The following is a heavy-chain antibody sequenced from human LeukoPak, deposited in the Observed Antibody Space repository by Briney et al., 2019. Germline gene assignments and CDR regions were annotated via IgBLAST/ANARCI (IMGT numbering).Heavy chain of an antibody. Sequence: SGPTLVNPTQTLTLTCTFSGFSLRTSGMSVTWFRQPPGKALEWLARVDWDDDKYYSTSLKTRPTISKDTSKNQVVLTMTNMDPGDTATYYCARIQYSGSYYVDYWGQGTLVTVSS. CDR3: ARIQYSGSYYVDY. D-gene: IGHD1-26*01. V-gene: IGHV2-70*11. CDR1: GFSLRTSGMS. CDR2: VDWDDDK. J-gene: IGHJ4*02.